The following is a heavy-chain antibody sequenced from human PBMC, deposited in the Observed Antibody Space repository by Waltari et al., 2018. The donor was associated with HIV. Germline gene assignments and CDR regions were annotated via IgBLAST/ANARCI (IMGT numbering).Heavy chain of an antibody. Sequence: EVQLLESGGGLVQPGGSLRLSCAASGFTFSSYAMSWVRQAPGKGLEWVSAISGSGGSTYYADSVKGRFTISRDNSKNTLYLQMNSLRAKDTAVYYCAKSQGSGTYYYGMDVWGQGTTVTVSS. CDR3: AKSQGSGTYYYGMDV. V-gene: IGHV3-23*01. CDR2: ISGSGGST. CDR1: GFTFSSYA. D-gene: IGHD3-10*01. J-gene: IGHJ6*02.